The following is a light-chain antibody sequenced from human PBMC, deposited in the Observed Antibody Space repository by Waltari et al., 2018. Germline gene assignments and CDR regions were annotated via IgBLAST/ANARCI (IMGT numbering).Light chain of an antibody. CDR2: KAF. V-gene: IGKV1-5*03. J-gene: IGKJ2*01. CDR3: QQYHDYSA. CDR1: QSSLTW. Sequence: DTQMTQSPSTLSASVGDRVTITCRASQSSLTWLAWYQQKPGKARRFLIYKAFNLESGVPGRFSGSASGTEFNLTISSLQPDDSATYYCQQYHDYSAFGQGTKLEIK.